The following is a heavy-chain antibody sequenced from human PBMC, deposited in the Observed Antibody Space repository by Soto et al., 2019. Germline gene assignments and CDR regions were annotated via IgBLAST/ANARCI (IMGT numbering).Heavy chain of an antibody. J-gene: IGHJ4*02. Sequence: EVQLVESGGGLVEPGGSLRLSCAASGLTFSNACLSWVRQAPGKGLEWVGLSKSKNDGGATDYGAPVEGRFTISRDASTNTLYPHMNSLRTVDTALYYCTTTAVGFGSNAGCWGGDNWGQGALVTVSS. D-gene: IGHD2-21*02. CDR1: GLTFSNAC. V-gene: IGHV3-15*01. CDR2: SKSKNDGGAT. CDR3: TTTAVGFGSNAGCWGGDN.